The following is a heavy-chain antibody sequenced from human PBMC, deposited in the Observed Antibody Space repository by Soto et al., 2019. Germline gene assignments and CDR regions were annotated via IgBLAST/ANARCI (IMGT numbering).Heavy chain of an antibody. CDR2: IYPGDSDT. Sequence: PGESLKISCKGSGYSFTSYWIGWVRQMPGKGLEWMGIIYPGDSDTRYSPSFQGQVTISADKSISTAYLQWSSLKASDTAMYYCARQTMNSGVTALYYYYGMDVWGQGTTVTVSS. D-gene: IGHD2-21*02. CDR3: ARQTMNSGVTALYYYYGMDV. J-gene: IGHJ6*02. CDR1: GYSFTSYW. V-gene: IGHV5-51*01.